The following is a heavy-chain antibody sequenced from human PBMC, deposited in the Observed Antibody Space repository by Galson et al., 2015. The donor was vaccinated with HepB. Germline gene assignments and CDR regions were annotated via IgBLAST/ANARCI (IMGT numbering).Heavy chain of an antibody. D-gene: IGHD4-23*01. J-gene: IGHJ6*02. CDR3: ASEPRTFYGGQNYGLDV. CDR1: GYTFTSFG. V-gene: IGHV1-18*01. Sequence: SVKVSCKDSGYTFTSFGFRWARQAPGQGLEWMGGISADNGNITHAQKFRGRVTMTTDTSTSTAYMELGSLRSDDTAGYDCASEPRTFYGGQNYGLDVWGPGTTVTVPS. CDR2: ISADNGNI.